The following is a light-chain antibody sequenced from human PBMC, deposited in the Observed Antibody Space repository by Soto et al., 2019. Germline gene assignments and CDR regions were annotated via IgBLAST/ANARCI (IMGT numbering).Light chain of an antibody. Sequence: EIVMTQSPDMLSVSPGERATLSCRVSQSISSNLAWYQQKPGQAPRLLIYDTSTRATGIPARFTGSGSGTEFILTITSLQSEDSAVYYCQEYNTWPWTFGQGTKVDIK. CDR2: DTS. CDR1: QSISSN. CDR3: QEYNTWPWT. J-gene: IGKJ1*01. V-gene: IGKV3-15*01.